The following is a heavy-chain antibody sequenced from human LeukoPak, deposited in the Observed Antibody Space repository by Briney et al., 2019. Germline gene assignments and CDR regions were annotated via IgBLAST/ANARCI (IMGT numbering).Heavy chain of an antibody. Sequence: SETLSLTCTVSGGSISSSSYYWGWIRQPPGKGLEWIGSIYYSGSTYYNPSLKSRVTISVDTSKNQFSLKLSSVTAADTAVYYCARGLVAGTEFDYWGQGTLVTVSS. CDR2: IYYSGST. CDR1: GGSISSSSYY. D-gene: IGHD6-19*01. CDR3: ARGLVAGTEFDY. J-gene: IGHJ4*02. V-gene: IGHV4-39*07.